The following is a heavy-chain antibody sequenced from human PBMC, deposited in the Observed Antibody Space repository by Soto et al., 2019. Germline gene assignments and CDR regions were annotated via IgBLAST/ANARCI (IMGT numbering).Heavy chain of an antibody. D-gene: IGHD3-22*01. J-gene: IGHJ6*02. Sequence: GGSLRLSCAASGFTFSSYGMDWVRQAPGKGLEWVAVIWYDGSNKYYADSVKGRFTISRDNSKNTLYLQMNSLRAEDTAVYYCARDRNWYYYDSSGYYPPTDYGMDVWGQGTTVTVSS. CDR1: GFTFSSYG. V-gene: IGHV3-33*01. CDR3: ARDRNWYYYDSSGYYPPTDYGMDV. CDR2: IWYDGSNK.